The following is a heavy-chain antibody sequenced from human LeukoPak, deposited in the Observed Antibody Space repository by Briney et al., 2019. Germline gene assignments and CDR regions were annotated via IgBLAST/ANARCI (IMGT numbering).Heavy chain of an antibody. CDR1: GFTFSSYV. D-gene: IGHD3-22*01. Sequence: GGSLRLSCAASGFTFSSYVMCWVRQAPGKGLEWVSAISGGGGRTYYADSVKGRFTISRDNFKNTLYLQMNSLRAEDTAVYYCARVCYDSSGNNWLDPWGQGTLVTVSS. CDR2: ISGGGGRT. CDR3: ARVCYDSSGNNWLDP. V-gene: IGHV3-23*01. J-gene: IGHJ5*02.